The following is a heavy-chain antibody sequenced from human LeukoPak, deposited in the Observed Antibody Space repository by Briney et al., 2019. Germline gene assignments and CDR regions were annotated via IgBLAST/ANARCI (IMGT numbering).Heavy chain of an antibody. CDR1: GFTFSSYG. CDR2: IRYDGSNK. CDR3: AKDLPPSTVVTMYYFDY. V-gene: IGHV3-30*02. J-gene: IGHJ4*02. D-gene: IGHD4-23*01. Sequence: GGSLRLSCAASGFTFSSYGMHWVRQAPGKGLEWVAFIRYDGSNKYYADSVKGRFTISRDNSKNTLYLQMNSLRAEDTAVYYCAKDLPPSTVVTMYYFDYWGQGTLVTVSS.